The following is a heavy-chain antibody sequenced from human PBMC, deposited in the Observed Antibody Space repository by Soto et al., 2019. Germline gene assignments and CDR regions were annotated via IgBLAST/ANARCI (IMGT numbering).Heavy chain of an antibody. CDR2: INPNSGGT. V-gene: IGHV1-2*02. J-gene: IGHJ6*02. CDR3: ARDQSPSSGWPGMDV. D-gene: IGHD6-19*01. Sequence: ASVKVSCKASGYTFTDYYMHWVRQAPGQGLEWMGWINPNSGGTNYAQKFQGRVTMTRDTSISTAYMELNRLRSDDTAVYYCARDQSPSSGWPGMDVWGQGTTVTVSS. CDR1: GYTFTDYY.